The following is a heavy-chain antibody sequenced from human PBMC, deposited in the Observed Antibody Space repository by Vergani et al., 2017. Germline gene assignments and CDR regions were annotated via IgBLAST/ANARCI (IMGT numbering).Heavy chain of an antibody. CDR3: ARDIRYGIGWYVSYYYGMDV. Sequence: QVQLVQSGAEVKKPGSSVKVSCKASGGTFSSYAISWVRQAPGQGLEWMGRIIPILGIANYAQKFQGRVTITADNSTSAAYMELSSLRSEDTAVYYWARDIRYGIGWYVSYYYGMDVWGQGTTVTVSS. CDR2: IIPILGIA. D-gene: IGHD6-19*01. CDR1: GGTFSSYA. J-gene: IGHJ6*02. V-gene: IGHV1-69*04.